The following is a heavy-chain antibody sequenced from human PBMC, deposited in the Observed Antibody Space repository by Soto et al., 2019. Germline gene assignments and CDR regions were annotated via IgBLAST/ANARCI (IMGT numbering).Heavy chain of an antibody. CDR2: ISAYNGNT. J-gene: IGHJ4*02. CDR1: GYTFTSYG. D-gene: IGHD5-18*01. V-gene: IGHV1-18*01. Sequence: AKVSCKASGYTFTSYGISWVRQAPGQGLEWMGWISAYNGNTNYAQKLQGRVTMTTDTSTSTAYMELRSLRSDDTAVYYCARDRPPRGYSYGSHFGYWGQGTQVTVSS. CDR3: ARDRPPRGYSYGSHFGY.